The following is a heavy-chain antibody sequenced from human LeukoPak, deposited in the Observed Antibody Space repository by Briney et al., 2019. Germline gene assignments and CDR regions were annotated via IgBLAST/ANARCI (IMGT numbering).Heavy chain of an antibody. Sequence: AGGSLRLSCAASGFTFSSYEMNWVRQAPGKGLVWVSYISSSVGTIYYADSVKGRFTISRDNAKNSLYLQMNSLIAEDTAVYYCARDSGGYYFDYWGQGTLVTVSS. J-gene: IGHJ4*02. CDR2: ISSSVGTI. V-gene: IGHV3-48*03. CDR1: GFTFSSYE. CDR3: ARDSGGYYFDY. D-gene: IGHD3-16*01.